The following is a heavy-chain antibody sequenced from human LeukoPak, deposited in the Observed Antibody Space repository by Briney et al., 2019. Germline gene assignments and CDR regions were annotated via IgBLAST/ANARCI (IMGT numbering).Heavy chain of an antibody. Sequence: MSSETLSLTCTVSGGSISSYYWSWIRQPPGKGLEWIGYIYYSGSTNYNPSLKSRVTISVNTSKNQFSLKLSSVTAADTAVYYCARGGDYYDSSGYLDYWGQGTLVTVSS. CDR2: IYYSGST. CDR3: ARGGDYYDSSGYLDY. V-gene: IGHV4-59*08. CDR1: GGSISSYY. J-gene: IGHJ4*02. D-gene: IGHD3-22*01.